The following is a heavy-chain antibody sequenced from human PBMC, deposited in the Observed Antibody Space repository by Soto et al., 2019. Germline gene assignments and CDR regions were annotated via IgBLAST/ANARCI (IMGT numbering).Heavy chain of an antibody. V-gene: IGHV5-51*01. CDR2: IYPGDSDT. CDR3: ARSCTNGVCQRHGMDV. J-gene: IGHJ6*02. D-gene: IGHD2-8*01. CDR1: GYSFTSYW. Sequence: GESLKISCKGSGYSFTSYWIGWVRQMPGKGLEWMGIIYPGDSDTRYSPSFQGQVTISADKSISTAYLQWSSLKASDTAMYYCARSCTNGVCQRHGMDVWGQGTTVTVSS.